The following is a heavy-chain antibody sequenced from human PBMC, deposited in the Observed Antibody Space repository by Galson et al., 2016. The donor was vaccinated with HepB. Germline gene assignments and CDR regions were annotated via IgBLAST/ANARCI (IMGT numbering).Heavy chain of an antibody. D-gene: IGHD2-15*01. CDR2: IFHDGSEL. Sequence: SLRLSCAGSGFNFKNYGMHWVRQAPGKGLEWVAVIFHDGSELYYADSVKGRFTISRDNSKNTVDLQMNSLRVEDTAVYSCVQDSDTGWSYPHYWGQGSLVIVSS. CDR3: VQDSDTGWSYPHY. V-gene: IGHV3-33*06. CDR1: GFNFKNYG. J-gene: IGHJ4*02.